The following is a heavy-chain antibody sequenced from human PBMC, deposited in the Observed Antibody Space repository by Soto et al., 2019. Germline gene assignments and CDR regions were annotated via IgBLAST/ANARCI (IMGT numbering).Heavy chain of an antibody. D-gene: IGHD3-22*01. CDR3: AKLADYYDSSGYSNWFDP. CDR1: GFTFSSYA. V-gene: IGHV3-23*01. Sequence: GVSLRLSCAASGFTFSSYAMSWVRQAPGKGLEWVSAISGSGGSTYYADSVKGRFTISRDNSKNTLYLQMNSLGAEDTAVYYCAKLADYYDSSGYSNWFDPWGQGTLVTVSS. J-gene: IGHJ5*02. CDR2: ISGSGGST.